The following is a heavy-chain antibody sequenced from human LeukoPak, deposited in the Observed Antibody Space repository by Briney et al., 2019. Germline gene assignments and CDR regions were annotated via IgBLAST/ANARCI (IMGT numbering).Heavy chain of an antibody. Sequence: KPSETLSLTCTVSGYSISSGYHWGWLRQPPGKGRGGIGDIYHSGGTYYNPSLKSRVTISVDTSKNQFSLKLNSVTAADTAVFYCARVGYSSPSCYNRGDNWFDPWGQGTLVTVSS. J-gene: IGHJ5*02. D-gene: IGHD2-2*02. V-gene: IGHV4-38-2*02. CDR2: IYHSGGT. CDR1: GYSISSGYH. CDR3: ARVGYSSPSCYNRGDNWFDP.